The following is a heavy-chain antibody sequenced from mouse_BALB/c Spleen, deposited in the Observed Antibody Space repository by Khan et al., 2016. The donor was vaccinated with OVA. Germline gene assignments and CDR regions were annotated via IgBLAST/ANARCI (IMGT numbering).Heavy chain of an antibody. Sequence: QVQLQQSGAELVRPGASVKLSCKASGYTFTNYWINWVKQRPGQGLEWIGNIYPSDSYTNYNQKFKDKATLTVDKSSSTAYMQLSSPTSEDSAVYYCTRDLHFDFWGQGTALTVSS. CDR1: GYTFTNYW. CDR3: TRDLHFDF. J-gene: IGHJ2*01. V-gene: IGHV1-69*02. CDR2: IYPSDSYT.